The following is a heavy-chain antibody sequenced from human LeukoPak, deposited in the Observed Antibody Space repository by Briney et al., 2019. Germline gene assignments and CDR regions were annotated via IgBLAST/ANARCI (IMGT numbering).Heavy chain of an antibody. D-gene: IGHD1-26*01. V-gene: IGHV3-21*01. CDR1: EFMFGSFG. CDR3: ARGGGAPPYYFDL. Sequence: GGSLRLSCAAYEFMFGSFGMNWVRQAPGKGLEWVSSISSGSDYIYYGDSVKGRFTISRDNAEKSLFLQMNSLRAEDTAVYYCARGGGAPPYYFDLWGQGTPVTVSS. J-gene: IGHJ4*02. CDR2: ISSGSDYI.